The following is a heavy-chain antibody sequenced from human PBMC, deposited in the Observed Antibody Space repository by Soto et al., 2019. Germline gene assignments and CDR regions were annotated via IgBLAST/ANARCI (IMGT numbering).Heavy chain of an antibody. CDR2: ISGSGGST. J-gene: IGHJ4*02. Sequence: GGSLRLSCAASGFTFSSYAMSWVRQAPGKGLEWVSAISGSGGSTYYADSVKGRFTISRDNSKNTLYLQMNSLRAEDTAVYYCAKARRDCSSTSCYDQYYFDYWGQGT. D-gene: IGHD2-2*01. CDR3: AKARRDCSSTSCYDQYYFDY. V-gene: IGHV3-23*01. CDR1: GFTFSSYA.